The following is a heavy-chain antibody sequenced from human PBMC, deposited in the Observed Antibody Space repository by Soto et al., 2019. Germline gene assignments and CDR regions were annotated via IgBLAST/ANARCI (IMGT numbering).Heavy chain of an antibody. J-gene: IGHJ6*02. CDR1: GGSFSGYY. CDR3: ARGVAAASRGWGYYYYYGMDV. Sequence: QVQLQQWGAGLLKPSETLSLTCAVYGGSFSGYYWSWIRQPPGKGLEWIGEINHSGSTNYNPSLKNPVTISVDTSKXRFXLXPSSVTAADTAVYYCARGVAAASRGWGYYYYYGMDVWGQGTTVTVSS. CDR2: INHSGST. D-gene: IGHD6-13*01. V-gene: IGHV4-34*01.